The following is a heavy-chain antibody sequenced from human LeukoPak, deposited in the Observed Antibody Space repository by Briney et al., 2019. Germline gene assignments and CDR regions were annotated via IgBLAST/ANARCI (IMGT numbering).Heavy chain of an antibody. V-gene: IGHV3-23*01. J-gene: IGHJ5*02. CDR3: AKEAMDCWSGPQGYNWFDP. CDR2: ISGSGGST. Sequence: GGSLRLSCAASGFTFSSYAMSWVRQAPGKGLEWVSAISGSGGSTYYADSVKGRFTISRDNSKNTLYLQMNSLRAEDTAVYYCAKEAMDCWSGPQGYNWFDPWGQGTLVTVSS. D-gene: IGHD3-3*01. CDR1: GFTFSSYA.